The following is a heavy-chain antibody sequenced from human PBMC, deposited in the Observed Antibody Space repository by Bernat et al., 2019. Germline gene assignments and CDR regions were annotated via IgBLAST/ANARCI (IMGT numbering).Heavy chain of an antibody. Sequence: EVQLVESGGGLVKPGGSLRLSCAASGFTFSNAWMSWVRQAPGKGLEWVGRIKSKTDGGTTDYAAPVKGRFTISRDDSKNTLYLQMNSLKTEDTAVYYCTTVVPAAIYAFDIWGQGTMVTVSS. CDR3: TTVVPAAIYAFDI. D-gene: IGHD2-2*02. CDR1: GFTFSNAW. CDR2: IKSKTDGGTT. V-gene: IGHV3-15*01. J-gene: IGHJ3*02.